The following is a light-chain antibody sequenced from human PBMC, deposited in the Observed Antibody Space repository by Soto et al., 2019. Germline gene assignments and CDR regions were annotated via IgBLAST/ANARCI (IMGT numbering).Light chain of an antibody. CDR3: QHSGDFRWT. CDR1: QSVSSN. V-gene: IGKV3D-15*01. Sequence: EIVMTQSPATLSVSPGERATLSCRASQSVSSNLAWYQVKPGQAPRRLIYGASSRATGIPDRFSGRGFGTDFTLTISRLEPEDFAVYYCQHSGDFRWTFGQGTKVDIK. J-gene: IGKJ1*01. CDR2: GAS.